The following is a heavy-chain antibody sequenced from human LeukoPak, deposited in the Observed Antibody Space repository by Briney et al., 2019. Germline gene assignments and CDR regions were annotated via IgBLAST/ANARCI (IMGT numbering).Heavy chain of an antibody. CDR3: ARADCSSTSCPTDP. CDR1: GFTFSSYA. Sequence: PGGSLRLSCAASGFTFSSYAMSWVRQAPGKGLEWVSAISGSGGSTYYADSVKGRFTISRDNSKNTLYLQMNSLRAEDTAVYYCARADCSSTSCPTDPWGQGTLVTVSS. J-gene: IGHJ5*02. V-gene: IGHV3-23*01. D-gene: IGHD2-2*01. CDR2: ISGSGGST.